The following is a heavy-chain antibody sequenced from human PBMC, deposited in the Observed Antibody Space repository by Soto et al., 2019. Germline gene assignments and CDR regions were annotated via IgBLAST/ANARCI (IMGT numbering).Heavy chain of an antibody. D-gene: IGHD3-3*01. CDR3: AKDQTYYDFWSGEYYYYGMDV. CDR2: ISYDGSNK. J-gene: IGHJ6*02. Sequence: GGSLRLSCAASGFTFSSYGMHWVRQAPGKGLEWVAVISYDGSNKYYADSVKGRFTISRDNSKNTLYLQMNSLRAEDTAVYYCAKDQTYYDFWSGEYYYYGMDVWVQGTTVTVSS. CDR1: GFTFSSYG. V-gene: IGHV3-30*18.